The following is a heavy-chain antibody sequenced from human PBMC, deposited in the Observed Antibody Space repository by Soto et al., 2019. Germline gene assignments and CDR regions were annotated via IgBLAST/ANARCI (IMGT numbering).Heavy chain of an antibody. J-gene: IGHJ5*01. CDR3: ARRAAAGYNWFDS. CDR1: GCSISSSSYY. CDR2: MYHSGST. V-gene: IGHV4-39*01. D-gene: IGHD6-13*01. Sequence: SETLSLTCTVSGCSISSSSYYWDWIRQPPGKGLEWIGSMYHSGSTNYNPSLKSRVTISVDTSKNQFSLKLRFVTAADTAVYYCARRAAAGYNWFDSWGQGTLVTVS.